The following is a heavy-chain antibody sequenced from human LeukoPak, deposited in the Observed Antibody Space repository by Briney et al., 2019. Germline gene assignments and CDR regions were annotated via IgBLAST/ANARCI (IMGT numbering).Heavy chain of an antibody. V-gene: IGHV1-2*02. Sequence: GASVKVSCKASGYTFTGYYMHWVRQAPGQGLEWMGWINPNSGGTNYAQKFQGRVTMTRDTSISTAYMELSRLRSDDTAVYYCASYSTTRCPSYYMDVWGKGTTVTVSS. CDR3: ASYSTTRCPSYYMDV. J-gene: IGHJ6*03. CDR2: INPNSGGT. CDR1: GYTFTGYY. D-gene: IGHD2-2*01.